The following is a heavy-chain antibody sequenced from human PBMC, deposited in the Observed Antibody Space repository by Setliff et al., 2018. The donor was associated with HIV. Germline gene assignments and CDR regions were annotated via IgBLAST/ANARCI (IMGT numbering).Heavy chain of an antibody. CDR1: GGSISSSSYY. V-gene: IGHV4-39*01. CDR2: IYYSGST. Sequence: PSETLSLTCTVSGGSISSSSYYWGWIRQPPGKGLEWIGSIYYSGSTYYNPSLKSRVTVSVDTSKNQFSLKLSSVTAADTAVYYCARRRFGESPNWFDPWGQGTLVTVSS. D-gene: IGHD3-10*01. CDR3: ARRRFGESPNWFDP. J-gene: IGHJ5*02.